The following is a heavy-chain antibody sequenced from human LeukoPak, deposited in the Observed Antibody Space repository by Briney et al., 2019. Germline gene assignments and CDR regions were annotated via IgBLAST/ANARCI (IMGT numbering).Heavy chain of an antibody. Sequence: PSETLSLTCAVYGGSFSGHYWSWIRQPPGKGLEWIGEISHSGSTNDNPSLKSRVTISVDTSKKQFSLKLRSVTAADTAVYYCARSRGYSLDSWGQGTLVTVSS. CDR1: GGSFSGHY. J-gene: IGHJ4*02. V-gene: IGHV4-34*01. D-gene: IGHD3-22*01. CDR3: ARSRGYSLDS. CDR2: ISHSGST.